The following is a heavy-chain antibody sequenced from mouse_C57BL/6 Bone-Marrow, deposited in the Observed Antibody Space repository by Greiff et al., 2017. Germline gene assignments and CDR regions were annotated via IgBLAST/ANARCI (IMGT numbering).Heavy chain of an antibody. V-gene: IGHV1-19*01. Sequence: EVKLMESGPVLVKPGASVKMSCKASGYTFTDYYMNWVKQSHGKSLEWIGVINPYNGGTSYNQKFKGKATLTVDKSSSTAYMELNSLTSEDSAVYYCARDDYGGYWGQGTTLTVSS. D-gene: IGHD2-4*01. CDR2: INPYNGGT. J-gene: IGHJ2*01. CDR1: GYTFTDYY. CDR3: ARDDYGGY.